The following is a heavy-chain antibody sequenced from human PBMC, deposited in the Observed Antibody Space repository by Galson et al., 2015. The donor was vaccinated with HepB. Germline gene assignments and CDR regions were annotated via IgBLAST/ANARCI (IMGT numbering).Heavy chain of an antibody. D-gene: IGHD6-13*01. V-gene: IGHV3-74*01. Sequence: SLRLSCAASGFTFSSYWMHWVRQAPGKGLVWVSRINSDGSSTSYADSVKGRFTISRDNAKNTLYLQMNSLRAEDTAVYYCASVGQLAPFDYWGQGTLVTVSS. CDR2: INSDGSST. CDR1: GFTFSSYW. CDR3: ASVGQLAPFDY. J-gene: IGHJ4*02.